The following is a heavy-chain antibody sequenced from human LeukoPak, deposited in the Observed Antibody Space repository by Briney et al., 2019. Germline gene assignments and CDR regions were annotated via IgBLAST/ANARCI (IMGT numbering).Heavy chain of an antibody. J-gene: IGHJ4*02. CDR1: GFTFSDYT. D-gene: IGHD5-18*01. V-gene: IGHV3-21*06. CDR2: ISRSSSNI. CDR3: AREDTTISTNLMVY. Sequence: PGGSLRLSCAASGFTFSDYTMNCVRQAPGKGLEWVSSISRSSSNIYYADSVKGRFTISRDNAKNSLYLQMNSLRAEDTAVYYCAREDTTISTNLMVYWGQGTLVSVSS.